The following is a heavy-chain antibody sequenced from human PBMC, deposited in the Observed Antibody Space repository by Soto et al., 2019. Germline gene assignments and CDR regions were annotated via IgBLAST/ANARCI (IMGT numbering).Heavy chain of an antibody. J-gene: IGHJ6*02. Sequence: ASVKVSCKASGGTFSSYAISWVRQAPGQGLEWMGGIIPIFGTANYAQKFQGRVTLTADESTSTASMEPSSLRSEDTAVDYCARAPRRMVMGANYYYYGMDVWGQGTTVTVSS. V-gene: IGHV1-69*13. D-gene: IGHD3-10*01. CDR1: GGTFSSYA. CDR3: ARAPRRMVMGANYYYYGMDV. CDR2: IIPIFGTA.